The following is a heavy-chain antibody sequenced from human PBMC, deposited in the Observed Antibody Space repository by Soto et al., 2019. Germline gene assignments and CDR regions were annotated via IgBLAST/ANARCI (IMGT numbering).Heavy chain of an antibody. V-gene: IGHV5-51*01. D-gene: IGHD3-22*01. Sequence: PGESLKISCKGSGYSFTSYWIGWVRQIPGKGLEWMGIIYPGDSDTRYSPSFQGQVTISADKSISTAYLQWSSLKASDTAMYYCARPSGDTYYYDSSALHTLGYWGQGTLVTVSS. CDR1: GYSFTSYW. J-gene: IGHJ4*02. CDR3: ARPSGDTYYYDSSALHTLGY. CDR2: IYPGDSDT.